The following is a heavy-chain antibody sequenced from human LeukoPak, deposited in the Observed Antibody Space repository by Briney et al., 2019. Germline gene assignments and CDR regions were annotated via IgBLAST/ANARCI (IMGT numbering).Heavy chain of an antibody. CDR2: ISSSSSYI. J-gene: IGHJ4*03. V-gene: IGHV3-21*01. D-gene: IGHD6-6*01. CDR3: AREEYSSSSYPSFDY. CDR1: GFTFSSYE. Sequence: KSGGSLRLSCAASGFTFSSYEMNWVRQAPGKGLEWVSSISSSSSYIYYADSVKGRFTISRDNAKNSLYLQMNSLRAEDTAVYYCAREEYSSSSYPSFDYWGKGTTVTVSS.